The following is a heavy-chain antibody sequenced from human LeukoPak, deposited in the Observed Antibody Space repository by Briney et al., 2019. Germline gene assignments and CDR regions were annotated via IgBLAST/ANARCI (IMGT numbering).Heavy chain of an antibody. D-gene: IGHD5-18*01. CDR3: ARRVDTAKIDY. Sequence: SETLSLTCTASGDSISNYYWNWIRQTPGKGLEWIVYMYYSGTTNYNPSLKSRVTISLDTSRNQFSLRLTSVIGADTAVYFCARRVDTAKIDYWGKGTLVTVSS. V-gene: IGHV4-59*03. CDR1: GDSISNYY. CDR2: MYYSGTT. J-gene: IGHJ4*02.